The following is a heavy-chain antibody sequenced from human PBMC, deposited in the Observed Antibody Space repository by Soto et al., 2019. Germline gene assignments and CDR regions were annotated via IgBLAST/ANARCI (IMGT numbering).Heavy chain of an antibody. D-gene: IGHD1-26*01. J-gene: IGHJ4*02. V-gene: IGHV3-48*02. CDR2: ISSSSSTI. CDR3: ARDPLGAYSSSYYFDY. CDR1: GFTFSSYS. Sequence: GGSLRLSCAASGFTFSSYSMNWVRQAPGKGLEWVSYISSSSSTIYYADSVKGRFTISRDNAKNSLYLQMNSLRDEDTAVYYCARDPLGAYSSSYYFDYWGQGTLVTVSS.